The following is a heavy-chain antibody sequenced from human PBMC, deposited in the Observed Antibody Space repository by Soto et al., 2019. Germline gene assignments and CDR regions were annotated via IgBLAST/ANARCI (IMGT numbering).Heavy chain of an antibody. V-gene: IGHV1-18*01. CDR2: ISAYNGDT. D-gene: IGHD6-6*01. J-gene: IGHJ3*02. Sequence: QVQLLQSGPELMKPGASVKLSCKASGYTFRNYGINWVRQAPGQGLEWMGWISAYNGDTNYAHNFQGRVTMATDTPTSTAYMELRSLKSDATAVYYCARDGRQFVPNSDSFDIWGQGTTVTVSS. CDR3: ARDGRQFVPNSDSFDI. CDR1: GYTFRNYG.